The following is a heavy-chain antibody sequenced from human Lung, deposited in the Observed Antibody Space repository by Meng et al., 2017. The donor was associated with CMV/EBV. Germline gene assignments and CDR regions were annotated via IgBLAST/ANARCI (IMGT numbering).Heavy chain of an antibody. J-gene: IGHJ4*02. Sequence: VQLQEPGPGRVKPSGTLALTCAVSGGAISSSNGWSWVRQPPGKGLEWSGEIYHSGSTNYNPSLKSRVTISVDKSKNQFSLKLSSVTAADTAVYYCASFPPPGKQWLVTDYWGQGTLVTVSS. CDR2: IYHSGST. CDR1: GGAISSSNG. V-gene: IGHV4-4*02. CDR3: ASFPPPGKQWLVTDY. D-gene: IGHD6-19*01.